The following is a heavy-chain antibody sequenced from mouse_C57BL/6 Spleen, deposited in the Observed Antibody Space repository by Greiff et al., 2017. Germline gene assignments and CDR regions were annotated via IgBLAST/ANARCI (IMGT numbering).Heavy chain of an antibody. J-gene: IGHJ1*03. CDR1: GYTFTDYE. Sequence: GASVTLSCKASGYTFTDYEMHWVKQTPVHGLEWIGAIDPETGGTAYNQKFKGKAILTADKSSSTAYMELRSLTSEDSAVYYCTREGGNHWYFDVWGTGTTVTVSS. D-gene: IGHD2-1*01. CDR2: IDPETGGT. V-gene: IGHV1-15*01. CDR3: TREGGNHWYFDV.